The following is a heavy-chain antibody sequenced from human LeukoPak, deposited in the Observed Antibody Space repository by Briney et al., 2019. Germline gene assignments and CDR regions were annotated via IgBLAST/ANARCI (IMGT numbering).Heavy chain of an antibody. D-gene: IGHD1-14*01. V-gene: IGHV3-30*18. Sequence: PGGSLRLSCAASGFTFSSYAMHWVRQAPGKGLEWVAVISFDGSDQYYADSVRGRSTISRDNSKNTLYLQMNSLRVEDTAVYFCAKVFVLLRGTPENWFDPWGQGTLVTVSS. CDR2: ISFDGSDQ. J-gene: IGHJ5*02. CDR1: GFTFSSYA. CDR3: AKVFVLLRGTPENWFDP.